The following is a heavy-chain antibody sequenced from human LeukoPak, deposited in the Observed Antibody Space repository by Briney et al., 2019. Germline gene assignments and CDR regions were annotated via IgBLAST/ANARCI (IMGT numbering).Heavy chain of an antibody. V-gene: IGHV1-69*04. CDR1: GGTFSSYA. Sequence: SVKVSCKASGGTFSSYAISWVRQAPGQGLEWSGRIIPILGIANYAQKFQGRVTITADKSTSTAYMELSSLRSEDTAVYYCARDARGYSGYDSDYWGQGTLVTVSS. J-gene: IGHJ4*02. D-gene: IGHD5-12*01. CDR3: ARDARGYSGYDSDY. CDR2: IIPILGIA.